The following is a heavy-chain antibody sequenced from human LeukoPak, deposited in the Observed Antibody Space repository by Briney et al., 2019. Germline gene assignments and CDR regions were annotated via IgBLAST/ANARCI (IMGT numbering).Heavy chain of an antibody. CDR3: ASQRLYGSGSYYLYYYGMDV. Sequence: GGSLRLSCAASGFTFSSYGMHWVRQAPGKGLEWVAVIWYDGSNKYYADSVKGRFTISRDNSKSTLYLQMNSLRAEDTAVYYCASQRLYGSGSYYLYYYGMDVWGQGTTVTVSS. D-gene: IGHD3-10*01. CDR2: IWYDGSNK. CDR1: GFTFSSYG. J-gene: IGHJ6*02. V-gene: IGHV3-33*01.